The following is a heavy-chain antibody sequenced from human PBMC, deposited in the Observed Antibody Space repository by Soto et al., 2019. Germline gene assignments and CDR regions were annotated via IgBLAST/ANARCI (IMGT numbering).Heavy chain of an antibody. V-gene: IGHV3-13*01. CDR1: GFTFSSYD. CDR3: ARDGVYGSLSY. Sequence: EVQLVESGGGLVQPGGSLRLSCAASGFTFSSYDMHWVRQATGKGLEWVSAIGTAGDTYYPGSVKGRFTISRENAKNSLYLQMNSLRAGDTAVYYRARDGVYGSLSYWGQGTLVTVSS. J-gene: IGHJ4*02. D-gene: IGHD2-8*01. CDR2: IGTAGDT.